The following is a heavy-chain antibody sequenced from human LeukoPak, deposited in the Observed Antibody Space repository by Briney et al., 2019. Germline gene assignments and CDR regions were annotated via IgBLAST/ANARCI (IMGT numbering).Heavy chain of an antibody. V-gene: IGHV3-66*01. CDR1: GFTFSYYW. D-gene: IGHD3-10*01. CDR3: ARDFMAGFYFHY. CDR2: IHSGGST. J-gene: IGHJ4*02. Sequence: PGGSLRLSCAASGFTFSYYWMHWVRQAPGKGLEWVSLIHSGGSTYFADSVKGRFAISRDNSRNILYLQMNSLRAEDTAVYYCARDFMAGFYFHYWGQGTLVTVSS.